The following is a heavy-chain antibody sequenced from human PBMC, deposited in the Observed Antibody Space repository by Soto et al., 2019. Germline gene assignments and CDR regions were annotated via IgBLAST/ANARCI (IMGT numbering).Heavy chain of an antibody. V-gene: IGHV3-23*01. CDR2: ISGSGGTT. Sequence: GGSLRLSCVDSGFTFENYAMSWVRQAPGKGLEWVSAISGSGGTTYYSDSVKGRFTISRDNSKNTVYLQMNDLRVEDAAEYFCAKDSWAIFGVPAGEYYAMDVWGQGTTVTVS. CDR3: AKDSWAIFGVPAGEYYAMDV. CDR1: GFTFENYA. D-gene: IGHD3-3*01. J-gene: IGHJ6*02.